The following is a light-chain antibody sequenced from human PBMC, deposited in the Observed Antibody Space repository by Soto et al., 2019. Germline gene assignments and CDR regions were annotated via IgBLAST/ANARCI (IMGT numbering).Light chain of an antibody. CDR3: HQYGSSPYT. CDR1: QSVSSSY. V-gene: IGKV3-20*01. CDR2: GAS. J-gene: IGKJ2*01. Sequence: IVLTQSPGTLSLSPGERATLSCRASQSVSSSYLAWYQQKPGKAPRLLIYGASSRATGIPDRFSGSGSGTDFTLTISRLEPEDFAVYYCHQYGSSPYTFGQGTKLEIK.